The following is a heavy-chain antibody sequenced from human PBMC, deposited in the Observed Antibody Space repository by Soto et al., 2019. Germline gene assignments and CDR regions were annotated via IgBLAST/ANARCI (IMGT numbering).Heavy chain of an antibody. J-gene: IGHJ5*02. D-gene: IGHD2-15*01. CDR2: IFYSGST. CDR3: ARHSRVEAAPHGCFDP. CDR1: GGSISSSSYY. V-gene: IGHV4-61*05. Sequence: PSETLSLTCSVSGGSISSSSYYWGWIRQPPGKGLEWIRYIFYSGSTNYSPSLNSRVPTTVDASKNHVSLNLSSVTAADTAVYYCARHSRVEAAPHGCFDPWGQRTLVTVSS.